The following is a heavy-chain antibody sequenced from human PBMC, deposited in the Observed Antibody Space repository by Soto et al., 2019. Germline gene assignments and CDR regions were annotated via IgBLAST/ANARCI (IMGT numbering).Heavy chain of an antibody. V-gene: IGHV3-30*18. CDR1: GFTFSSYG. CDR2: ISYDGSNK. J-gene: IGHJ4*02. CDR3: AKVREVRGVGIDY. Sequence: QVQLVESGGGVVQPGRSLRLSCAASGFTFSSYGMHWVRQAPGKGLEWVAVISYDGSNKYYADSVKGRFTISRDNSKNTLYLQMNSLRAEDTAVYYCAKVREVRGVGIDYWGQGTLVTVSS. D-gene: IGHD3-10*01.